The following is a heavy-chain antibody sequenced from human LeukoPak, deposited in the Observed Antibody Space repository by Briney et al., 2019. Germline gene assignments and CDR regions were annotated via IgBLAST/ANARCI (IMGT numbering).Heavy chain of an antibody. V-gene: IGHV4-39*01. J-gene: IGHJ4*02. CDR3: ARSTMFRGVIEFDY. CDR2: IYYSGST. Sequence: SETLSLTCTVSGGSISSSSHYWGWIRQPPGTGLEWIGSIYYSGSTYYSPSLKSRVTISVDTSKNQFSLKLSSVTAADTAVYYCARSTMFRGVIEFDYWGQGTLVTVSS. CDR1: GGSISSSSHY. D-gene: IGHD3-10*01.